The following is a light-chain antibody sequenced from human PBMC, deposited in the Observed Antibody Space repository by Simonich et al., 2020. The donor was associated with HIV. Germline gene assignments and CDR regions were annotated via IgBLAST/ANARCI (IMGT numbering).Light chain of an antibody. CDR3: SAYISSRVV. CDR2: DVS. J-gene: IGLJ2*01. Sequence: QSALTQPASVSGSPGQSITISCTGTTSDIDDYKYVSWYQQHPGKAPKLMIYDVSNRPSAVSNRFSGSKSGNMASLTISGLRAEDEYDYYCSAYISSRVVFGGGTKLTVL. CDR1: TSDIDDYKY. V-gene: IGLV2-14*03.